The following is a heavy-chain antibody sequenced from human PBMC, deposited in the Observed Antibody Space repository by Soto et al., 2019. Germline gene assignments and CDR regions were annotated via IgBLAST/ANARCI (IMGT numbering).Heavy chain of an antibody. CDR1: GFNLNDYY. Sequence: GGSLRLSCTASGFNLNDYYVAWIRQIPGKGLDWVSYISHSGDTYYYADSVKGRSTISRDNGKNSVSLEIHSLRVDDTALYFCARVAGGYNSAFDYWGQGTLVTVSS. CDR2: ISHSGDTY. J-gene: IGHJ4*02. V-gene: IGHV3-11*01. CDR3: ARVAGGYNSAFDY. D-gene: IGHD6-25*01.